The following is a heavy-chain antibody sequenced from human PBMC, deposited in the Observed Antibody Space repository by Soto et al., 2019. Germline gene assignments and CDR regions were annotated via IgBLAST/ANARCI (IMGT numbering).Heavy chain of an antibody. J-gene: IGHJ4*02. V-gene: IGHV3-33*01. CDR2: IWHDGSNQ. D-gene: IGHD6-6*01. CDR1: GFTFSSYG. CDR3: ARGGSSSSGAGYRGFDY. Sequence: QVQLVESGGGVVQPGRSLRLSCAASGFTFSSYGMHWARQAPGKGLEWVAVIWHDGSNQYYADSVKGRFTISRDNSKNTLSLQMNSLRAEDTAVYYCARGGSSSSGAGYRGFDYWGQGTLVTVSS.